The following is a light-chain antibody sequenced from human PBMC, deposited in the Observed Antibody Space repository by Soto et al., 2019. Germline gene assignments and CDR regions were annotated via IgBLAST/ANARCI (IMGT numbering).Light chain of an antibody. CDR2: SAS. CDR3: QQRINWPLT. V-gene: IGKV1-5*01. Sequence: DIQMTQSPSTLSASVGDRVTITCRASQSLNSLLAWYQQKPGKAPKLLIHSASTLQSGVPSRFSGGGTGTDFTLTIDSLEPEDFAVYYCQQRINWPLTFGGGP. CDR1: QSLNSL. J-gene: IGKJ4*01.